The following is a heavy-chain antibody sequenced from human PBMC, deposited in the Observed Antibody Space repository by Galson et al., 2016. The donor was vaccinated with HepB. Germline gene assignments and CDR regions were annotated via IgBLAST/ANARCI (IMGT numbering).Heavy chain of an antibody. CDR1: GFTFSCYW. J-gene: IGHJ5*02. CDR2: INQDGSEK. CDR3: VNLGTTRT. V-gene: IGHV3-7*01. D-gene: IGHD1-26*01. Sequence: SLRLSCAASGFTFSCYWMSWVRQAPGKGLEWVANINQDGSEKNYVDSVKGRFTISRDNAKNSLYLQMNNLRAEDTAVYYCVNLGTTRTWGQGTQATVSS.